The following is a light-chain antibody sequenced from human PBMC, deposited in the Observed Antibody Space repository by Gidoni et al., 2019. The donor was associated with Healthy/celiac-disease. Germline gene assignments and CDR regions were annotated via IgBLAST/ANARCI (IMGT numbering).Light chain of an antibody. J-gene: IGKJ2*01. CDR1: QSVSSY. V-gene: IGKV3-11*01. Sequence: ELVLTQSPATLSLSPGESATLSCRPSQSVSSYLAWYQQKPAQAPSLLLYDASNRATGIPARCSGSGSGTDFTLTISSLEPEDFAVYYCQQSSNWPYTFGQGTKLEIK. CDR3: QQSSNWPYT. CDR2: DAS.